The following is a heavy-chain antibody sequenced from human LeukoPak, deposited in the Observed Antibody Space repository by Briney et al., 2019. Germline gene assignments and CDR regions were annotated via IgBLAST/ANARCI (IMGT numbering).Heavy chain of an antibody. CDR1: GFIFSSYG. V-gene: IGHV3-30*18. D-gene: IGHD3-10*01. J-gene: IGHJ5*02. CDR2: ISYEGGTQ. Sequence: GGSLRLSCAASGFIFSSYGMHWVRQAPGKGLEWVAVISYEGGTQHYADSVKGRFIISRDNPRNTLYLQMNILRTEDTAVYYCAKEGTPQVSTWYDLWGQGTQVIVSS. CDR3: AKEGTPQVSTWYDL.